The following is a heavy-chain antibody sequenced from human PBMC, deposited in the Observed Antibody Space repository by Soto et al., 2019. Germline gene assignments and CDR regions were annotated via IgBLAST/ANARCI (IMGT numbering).Heavy chain of an antibody. J-gene: IGHJ4*02. V-gene: IGHV5-51*01. CDR3: ARLAGYRSGWPLDN. Sequence: ESLTISCKGSGYTFTGYWVALVRQMTGRGPEWMGSIDPRDSDTRYSPSFQGQVTISVDKSTTTAHLQWRSLKASDTAIYYCARLAGYRSGWPLDNWGQGTLVAVSS. CDR2: IDPRDSDT. CDR1: GYTFTGYW. D-gene: IGHD6-19*01.